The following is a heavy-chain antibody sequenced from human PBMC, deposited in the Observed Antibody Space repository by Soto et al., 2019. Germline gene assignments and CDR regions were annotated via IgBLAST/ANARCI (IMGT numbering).Heavy chain of an antibody. CDR2: IYYCGST. J-gene: IGHJ5*02. CDR1: GGSISSTGYY. D-gene: IGHD2-2*01. Sequence: QLQLQESGPGLVKPSETLSLTCTVSGGSISSTGYYWGWIRQPPGKGLEWIGSIYYCGSTSFNPSRQSRVNMFVETSKNQLSLKVSSVTAADTAVDYCARLPCISPNCGPLDPWGQGTPVTVSS. V-gene: IGHV4-39*01. CDR3: ARLPCISPNCGPLDP.